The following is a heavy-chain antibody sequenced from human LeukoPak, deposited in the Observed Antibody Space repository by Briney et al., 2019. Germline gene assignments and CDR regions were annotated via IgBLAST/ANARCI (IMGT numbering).Heavy chain of an antibody. D-gene: IGHD2-2*01. Sequence: GGSLRLSCGASGFSFSSYGMHWVRQAPGKGLEWVAIIWDDGSNKYYADSVKGRFTISRDNSKNTLYLQMNSLRAEDTAVYYCATHRVSYSDTTCYDWYYQHWGQGTLVSVSS. J-gene: IGHJ1*01. CDR1: GFSFSSYG. CDR2: IWDDGSNK. V-gene: IGHV3-33*03. CDR3: ATHRVSYSDTTCYDWYYQH.